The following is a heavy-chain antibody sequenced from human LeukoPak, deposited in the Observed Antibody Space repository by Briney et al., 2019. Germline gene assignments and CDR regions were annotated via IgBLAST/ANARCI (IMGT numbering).Heavy chain of an antibody. Sequence: ASVKVSCKASGYTFNSYGISWVRQAPGPGQEWMGWVSAYNGHTNYAQKFQGRVTITADKSTSTAYMELSSLRSEDTAVYYCAREDLLNYYYYMDVWGKGTTVSVSS. CDR2: VSAYNGHT. V-gene: IGHV1-18*01. CDR3: AREDLLNYYYYMDV. J-gene: IGHJ6*03. CDR1: GYTFNSYG.